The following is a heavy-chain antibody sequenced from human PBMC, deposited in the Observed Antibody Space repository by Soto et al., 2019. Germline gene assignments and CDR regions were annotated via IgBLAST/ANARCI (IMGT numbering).Heavy chain of an antibody. CDR3: ASRQSGEFVGNLFDH. J-gene: IGHJ5*02. Sequence: QVQLQQWGAGLLKPSETLSLTCAVYGGSFSGYYWRWIRQPPGKGLEWIGEINHSGSTNYNPSLKSRVTISVDTSKNQFSLKLSSVTAADTAVYYCASRQSGEFVGNLFDHWGQGTLVTVSS. CDR2: INHSGST. CDR1: GGSFSGYY. D-gene: IGHD3-10*01. V-gene: IGHV4-34*01.